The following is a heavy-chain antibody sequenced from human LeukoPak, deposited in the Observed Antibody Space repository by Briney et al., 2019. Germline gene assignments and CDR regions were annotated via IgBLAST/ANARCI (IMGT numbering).Heavy chain of an antibody. V-gene: IGHV3-23*01. J-gene: IGHJ1*01. CDR1: GFTFSSYA. D-gene: IGHD6-19*01. CDR3: AKDVVLSGWDFVH. Sequence: AGGSLRLSCAASGFTFSSYAMTWVRQAPGKGLEWVSSIRGDAGSTYYADSVRGRFTISRDNSKNTVYLKMTSLRAEDTAVYYCAKDVVLSGWDFVHWGQGTLVTVSS. CDR2: IRGDAGST.